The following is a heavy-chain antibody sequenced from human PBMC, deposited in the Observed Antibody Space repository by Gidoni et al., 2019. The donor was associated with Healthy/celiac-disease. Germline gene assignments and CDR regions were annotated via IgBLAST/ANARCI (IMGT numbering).Heavy chain of an antibody. Sequence: QVQLQESGTGLVKPSQTLSLTCTVSGGSISRGGYYWSWIRQHPGKGLEWIGYIYYSGSTYYNPSLKSRVTISVDTSKNQFSLKLSSVTAADTAVYYCAREAGLRQDAFDIWGQGTMVTVSS. J-gene: IGHJ3*02. CDR2: IYYSGST. CDR1: GGSISRGGYY. V-gene: IGHV4-31*03. CDR3: AREAGLRQDAFDI. D-gene: IGHD4-17*01.